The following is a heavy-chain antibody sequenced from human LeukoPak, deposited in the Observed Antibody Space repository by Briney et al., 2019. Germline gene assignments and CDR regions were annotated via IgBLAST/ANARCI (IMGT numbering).Heavy chain of an antibody. D-gene: IGHD5/OR15-5a*01. J-gene: IGHJ4*02. V-gene: IGHV1-46*01. CDR1: GYTFTSYY. CDR2: FNPSGGST. Sequence: GASVKVSCKASGYTFTSYYMHWVRQDPGQGLEWIGIFNPSGGSTSYAQKFQGRVTMTRDTSTSTVYMELSSLRSEDTAVYYCAREFGGVYGDYFDYWGQGTLVTVSS. CDR3: AREFGGVYGDYFDY.